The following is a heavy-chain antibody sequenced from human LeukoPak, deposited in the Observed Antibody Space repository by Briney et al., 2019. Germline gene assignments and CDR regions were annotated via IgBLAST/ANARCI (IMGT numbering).Heavy chain of an antibody. CDR2: IIPILGIA. CDR3: ARARYYYDSSGYYDY. D-gene: IGHD3-22*01. V-gene: IGHV1-69*04. Sequence: ASVKVSCKASGGTFSSYAIGWVRQAPGQGLEWMGRIIPILGIANYAQKFQGRVTITADKSTSTAYMELSSLRSEDTAVYYCARARYYYDSSGYYDYWGQGTLVTVSS. CDR1: GGTFSSYA. J-gene: IGHJ4*02.